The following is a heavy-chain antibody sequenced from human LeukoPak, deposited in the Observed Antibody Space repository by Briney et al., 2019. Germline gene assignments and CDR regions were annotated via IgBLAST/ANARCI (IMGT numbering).Heavy chain of an antibody. D-gene: IGHD6-13*01. Sequence: ASVKVSCKASGYTFTDYYMHWVRQAPGQGLEWMGWINPNSGGTDYAQKFQGRVTMTRDTSISTAYMELSRLTSDDTAVYYCARDHTAAAGNDWFDPWGQGTLVPVSS. CDR1: GYTFTDYY. CDR3: ARDHTAAAGNDWFDP. J-gene: IGHJ5*02. CDR2: INPNSGGT. V-gene: IGHV1-2*02.